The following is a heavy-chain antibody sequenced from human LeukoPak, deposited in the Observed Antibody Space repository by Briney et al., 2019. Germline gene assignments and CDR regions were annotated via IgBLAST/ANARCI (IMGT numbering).Heavy chain of an antibody. V-gene: IGHV3-23*01. CDR1: GFTFTNYA. CDR2: ISGSAGST. D-gene: IGHD4-23*01. CDR3: AKDPTTVVTPYYFDY. Sequence: GGSLRLSCAASGFTFTNYAMSWVRRAPGKGLEWVSAISGSAGSTYHADSVKGRFTISRDNSKNTLYLQMNSLRAEDTAIYYCAKDPTTVVTPYYFDYWGQGTMVTVSS. J-gene: IGHJ4*02.